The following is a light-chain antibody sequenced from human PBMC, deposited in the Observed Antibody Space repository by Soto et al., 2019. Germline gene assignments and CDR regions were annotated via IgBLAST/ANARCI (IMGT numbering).Light chain of an antibody. J-gene: IGKJ1*01. Sequence: DIRITQSPSTLSASVGDRVTITCRASQSISSWLAWYAPKPGKAPKILIYKASSLESGVPSRLSGSGSGTEFTLTISSLQPDDFATFYCQQYDTYRTFCQGTKVDI. CDR2: KAS. V-gene: IGKV1-5*03. CDR1: QSISSW. CDR3: QQYDTYRT.